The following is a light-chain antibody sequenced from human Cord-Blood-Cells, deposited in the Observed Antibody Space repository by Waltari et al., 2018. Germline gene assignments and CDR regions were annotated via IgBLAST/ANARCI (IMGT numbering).Light chain of an antibody. CDR1: QSVSSN. CDR2: GAS. CDR3: QQYNNWPLT. J-gene: IGKJ4*01. Sequence: EIVMTQSPATLSVSPGERATLSCRASQSVSSNLAWYQQQPGHAPRPLIYGASTRATGIPARFSGSGSGTEFTLTISILQSEDFAVYYCQQYNNWPLTFGGGTKVEIK. V-gene: IGKV3D-15*01.